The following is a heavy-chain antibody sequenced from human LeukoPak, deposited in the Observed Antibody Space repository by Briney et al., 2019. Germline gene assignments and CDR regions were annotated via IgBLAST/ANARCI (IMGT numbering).Heavy chain of an antibody. CDR3: ASGEAVAGIGAFDI. Sequence: SETLSLTCTVSGGSISSGSYYWSWIRQPAGTGLEWIGRIYTSGSTNYNPSLKSRVTISVDTSKNQFSLKLSSVTAADTAVYYCASGEAVAGIGAFDIWGQGTMVTVSS. CDR2: IYTSGST. D-gene: IGHD6-19*01. V-gene: IGHV4-61*02. CDR1: GGSISSGSYY. J-gene: IGHJ3*02.